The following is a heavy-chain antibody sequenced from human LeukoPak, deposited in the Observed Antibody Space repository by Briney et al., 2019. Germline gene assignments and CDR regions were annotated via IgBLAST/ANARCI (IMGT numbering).Heavy chain of an antibody. CDR3: ARAPQSGY. D-gene: IGHD6-25*01. Sequence: GGSLRLSCAASGFTFSSYSMNWVRQAPGKGLEWVSYISSSSSTIYYADSVKGRFTISRDNAKNSLYLQMNSLRAEDTAVYYCARAPQSGYWGQGTLVTVSS. J-gene: IGHJ4*02. CDR1: GFTFSSYS. CDR2: ISSSSSTI. V-gene: IGHV3-48*01.